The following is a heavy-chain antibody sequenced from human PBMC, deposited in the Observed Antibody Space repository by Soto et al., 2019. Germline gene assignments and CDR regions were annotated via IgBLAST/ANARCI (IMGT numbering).Heavy chain of an antibody. CDR2: IFSNDEK. CDR3: ASTYSSSWYWFDP. D-gene: IGHD6-13*01. CDR1: GFSLSNAGLG. J-gene: IGHJ5*02. Sequence: QVTVKESGPVLVKPTETLTLTCTVSGFSLSNAGLGVSWIRQPPGKALEWLAHIFSNDEKSYSTSLKSRITISKGTSKSQVVLTMTNMDPVDTATYYCASTYSSSWYWFDPWGQGTLVTVSS. V-gene: IGHV2-26*04.